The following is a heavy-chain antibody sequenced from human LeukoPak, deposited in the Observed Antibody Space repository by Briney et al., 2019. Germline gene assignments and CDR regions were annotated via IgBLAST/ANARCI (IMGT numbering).Heavy chain of an antibody. CDR1: GFTFSSYG. V-gene: IGHV3-33*01. Sequence: GGSLRLSCAASGFTFSSYGMHWVSQAPGKGLEWVAVIWYDGSNKYYADSVKGRFTISRDNSKNTLFLQMNSLRAEDTAVYYCSRVDSSGPGDYWGQGTLVTVSS. J-gene: IGHJ4*02. D-gene: IGHD6-19*01. CDR2: IWYDGSNK. CDR3: SRVDSSGPGDY.